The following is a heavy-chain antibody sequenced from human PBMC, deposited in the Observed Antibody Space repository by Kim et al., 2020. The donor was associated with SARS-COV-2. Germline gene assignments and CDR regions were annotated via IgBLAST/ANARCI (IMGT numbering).Heavy chain of an antibody. CDR2: IYSGGST. D-gene: IGHD3-10*01. CDR3: ARGRKYYYGSGNVSPWFDP. J-gene: IGHJ5*02. CDR1: GFTVSSNY. V-gene: IGHV3-66*01. Sequence: GGSLRLSCAASGFTVSSNYMSWVRQAPGKGLEWVSVIYSGGSTYYADSVKGRFTISRDNSKNTLYLQMNSLRAEDTAVYYCARGRKYYYGSGNVSPWFDPWGQGTLVTVSS.